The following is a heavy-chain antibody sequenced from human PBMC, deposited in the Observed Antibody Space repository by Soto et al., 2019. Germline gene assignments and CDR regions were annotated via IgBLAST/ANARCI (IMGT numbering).Heavy chain of an antibody. CDR2: IYYSGST. CDR1: GGSISSSSYY. V-gene: IGHV4-39*07. D-gene: IGHD2-21*02. CDR3: ARSLCGGDCYHFDY. J-gene: IGHJ4*02. Sequence: SETLSLTCTVSGGSISSSSYYWGWIRQPPGKGLEWIGSIYYSGSTYYNPSLKSRVTISVDTSKNQFSLKLSSVTAADTAVYYCARSLCGGDCYHFDYWGQGTLVTVS.